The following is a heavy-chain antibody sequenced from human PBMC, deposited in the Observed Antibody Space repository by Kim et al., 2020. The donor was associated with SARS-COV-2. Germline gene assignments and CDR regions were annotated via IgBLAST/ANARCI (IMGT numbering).Heavy chain of an antibody. V-gene: IGHV4-34*01. CDR2: INHSGST. CDR1: GGSFSGYY. J-gene: IGHJ4*02. Sequence: SETLSLTCAVYGGSFSGYYWSWIRQPPGKGLEWIGEINHSGSTNYNPSLKSRVTISVDTSKNQFSLKLSSVTAADTAVYYCARGYQLLDYWGQGTLVTVS. D-gene: IGHD2-2*01. CDR3: ARGYQLLDY.